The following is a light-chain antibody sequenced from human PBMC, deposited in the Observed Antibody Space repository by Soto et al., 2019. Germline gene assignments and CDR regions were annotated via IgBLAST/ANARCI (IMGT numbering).Light chain of an antibody. CDR3: LVVYNGIVV. CDR1: TGGVTSGHY. CDR2: HVN. J-gene: IGLJ3*02. V-gene: IGLV7-46*01. Sequence: QAVVTQEPSLTVSPGGTVTLTCGSSTGGVTSGHYPYWFQQKPGHAPTTLIYHVNNKHSWTPARFSGSLLGGKAALTLSGAQPEDEADYYCLVVYNGIVVFGGGPKLTVL.